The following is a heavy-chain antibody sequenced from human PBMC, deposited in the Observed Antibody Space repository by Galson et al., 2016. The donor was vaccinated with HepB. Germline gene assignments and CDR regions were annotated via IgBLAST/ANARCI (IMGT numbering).Heavy chain of an antibody. CDR1: GFSLSYSY. CDR2: IFSGGAT. D-gene: IGHD6-13*01. J-gene: IGHJ6*02. V-gene: IGHV3-66*01. Sequence: SLRLSCAVSGFSLSYSYMSWVRQTPGKGLECVATIFSGGATYYADSVKGRFTSSRDNSKNTVYLQMNSLRVEDTAVYYCARDRQYSSSWPRRTCYYAMDVLGQGTTVTVSS. CDR3: ARDRQYSSSWPRRTCYYAMDV.